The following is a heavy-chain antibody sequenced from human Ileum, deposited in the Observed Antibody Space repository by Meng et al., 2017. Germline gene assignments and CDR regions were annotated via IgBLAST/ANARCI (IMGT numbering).Heavy chain of an antibody. V-gene: IGHV4-30-4*01. D-gene: IGHD5-18*01. CDR2: IYYDGSS. CDR1: GGSFSSDNYY. J-gene: IGHJ4*02. Sequence: QVQLQESGPGLVKPSQTLSLTCSVSGGSFSSDNYYWTWIRQAPGQALEHIGYIYYDGSSYATPSLKSRVTMSIDTSTNQFSLRLDSVTAADTAVYYCAREFYVDTAMVIDSWGPGALVTVSS. CDR3: AREFYVDTAMVIDS.